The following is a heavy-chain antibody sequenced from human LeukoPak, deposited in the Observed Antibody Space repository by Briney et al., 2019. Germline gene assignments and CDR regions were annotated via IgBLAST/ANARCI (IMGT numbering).Heavy chain of an antibody. Sequence: SETLSLTCAVSGYSISSGYYWGWIRQPPGKGLEWIGSIYHSGSTYYNPSLKSRVTISLDTSKNQFSLKLSSVTAADTAVYYCARDRRGSRGFDYWGQGTLVTVSS. D-gene: IGHD1-26*01. V-gene: IGHV4-38-2*02. CDR1: GYSISSGYY. CDR3: ARDRRGSRGFDY. CDR2: IYHSGST. J-gene: IGHJ4*02.